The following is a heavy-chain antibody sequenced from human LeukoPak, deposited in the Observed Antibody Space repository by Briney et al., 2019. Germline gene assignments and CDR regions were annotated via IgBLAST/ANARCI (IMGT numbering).Heavy chain of an antibody. CDR2: INSDGSST. CDR1: GFTFSSYW. CDR3: ARDNSGSYFLSGHLESAIDY. Sequence: PGGSLRLSCAASGFTFSSYWMHWVRQAPGKGLVWVSRINSDGSSTSYADSVKGRFTISRDNAKNTLYLQMNSLRAEDTAVYYCARDNSGSYFLSGHLESAIDYWGQGTLVTVSS. J-gene: IGHJ4*02. V-gene: IGHV3-74*01. D-gene: IGHD1-26*01.